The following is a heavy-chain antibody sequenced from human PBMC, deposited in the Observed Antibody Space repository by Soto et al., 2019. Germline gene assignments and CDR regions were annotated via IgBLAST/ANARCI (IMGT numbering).Heavy chain of an antibody. J-gene: IGHJ4*02. CDR2: IYWDHDK. CDR3: EYSGVGVWGNGYGCFDY. V-gene: IGHV2-5*02. D-gene: IGHD5-18*01. Sequence: QITLKESGPTLVKPTQTLTLTCTFSGFSLSTSGVGVGWIRQPPGKALEWLELIYWDHDKRYSPSMKSRLTIAKDTSKNQVVITVTNMDPVDTGTYYCEYSGVGVWGNGYGCFDYWGQGTLVTVSS. CDR1: GFSLSTSGVG.